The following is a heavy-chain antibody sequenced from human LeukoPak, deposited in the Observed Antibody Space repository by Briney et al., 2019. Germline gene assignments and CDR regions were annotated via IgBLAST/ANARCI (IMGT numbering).Heavy chain of an antibody. V-gene: IGHV4-4*02. J-gene: IGHJ1*01. CDR2: IFHDGTT. Sequence: SETLSLTCAVSGGSISSSNWWSWVRQPPGMGLEWIGDIFHDGTTNFNPSLKSRLTISTDKSKNQFSLKLSSVTAADTAVYFCARLGLYDSSGYYYVWGQGTLVTASS. CDR1: GGSISSSNW. D-gene: IGHD3-22*01. CDR3: ARLGLYDSSGYYYV.